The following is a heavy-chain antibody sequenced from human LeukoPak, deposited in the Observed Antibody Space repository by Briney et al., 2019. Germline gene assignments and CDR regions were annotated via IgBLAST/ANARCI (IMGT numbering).Heavy chain of an antibody. CDR2: INHSGST. V-gene: IGHV4-4*02. D-gene: IGHD3-10*01. CDR1: GGSISSSNW. J-gene: IGHJ4*02. CDR3: ARPGLWFGELALDY. Sequence: PSGTLSLTCAVSGGSISSSNWWSWVRQPPGKGLEWIGEINHSGSTNYNPSLKSRVTISVDTSKNQFSLKLSSVTAADTAVYYCARPGLWFGELALDYWGQGTLVTVSS.